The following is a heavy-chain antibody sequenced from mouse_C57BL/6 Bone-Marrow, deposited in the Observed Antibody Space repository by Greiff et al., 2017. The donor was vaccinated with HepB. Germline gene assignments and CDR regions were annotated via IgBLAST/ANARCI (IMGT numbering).Heavy chain of an antibody. J-gene: IGHJ2*01. CDR1: GYTFTSYW. CDR2: IDPSDSET. Sequence: VQLQQPGAELVRPGSSVKLSCKASGYTFTSYWMHWVKQRPIQGLEWIGNIDPSDSETHYNQKFKDKATLTVDKSSSTAYMQLSSLTSEDSAVYYCARRPYYDYDEVSNYFDYWGQGTTLTVSS. D-gene: IGHD2-4*01. CDR3: ARRPYYDYDEVSNYFDY. V-gene: IGHV1-52*01.